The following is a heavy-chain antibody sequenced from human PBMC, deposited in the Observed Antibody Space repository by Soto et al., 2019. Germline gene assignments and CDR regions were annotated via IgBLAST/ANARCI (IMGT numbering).Heavy chain of an antibody. V-gene: IGHV4-30-2*01. CDR1: SGSVRSGGYS. CDR2: VYQSWCT. D-gene: IGHD2-15*01. CDR3: DRDWGHCSSSCCRERACDV. Sequence: HLQLQESASGLVSTSQTLSLTCAVSSGSVRSGGYSWNWIRPPPGKGFAWIGSVYQSWCTYYNPSFDGRASLSLVRSRNHCSLSLHSVTSAYTAVYYCDRDWGHCSSSCCRERACDVLCRGTIDFVSS. J-gene: IGHJ3*01.